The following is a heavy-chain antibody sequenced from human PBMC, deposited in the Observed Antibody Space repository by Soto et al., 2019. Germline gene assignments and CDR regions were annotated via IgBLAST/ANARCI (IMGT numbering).Heavy chain of an antibody. D-gene: IGHD1-26*01. J-gene: IGHJ5*02. CDR1: GFTFSSYW. Sequence: PASGFTFSSYWMTWVRQAPGKGLEWVANIKQDGSEKYYVDSVKGRFTISRDNAKISLYLQMNSLRAEDTAVYYCARGWALDPWGQGTLVTVSS. V-gene: IGHV3-7*04. CDR3: ARGWALDP. CDR2: IKQDGSEK.